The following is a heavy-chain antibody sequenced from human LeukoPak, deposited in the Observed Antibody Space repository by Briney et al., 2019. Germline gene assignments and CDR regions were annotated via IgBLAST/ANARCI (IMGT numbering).Heavy chain of an antibody. D-gene: IGHD2-15*01. Sequence: SETLSLTCTVSGDSITLTNSYWGWIRQPPGKGLEWIGYIYYSGSTYYNPSLKSRVTISVDTSKNQFSLKLSSVTAADTAVYYCACGGRIWFDYWGQGTLVTVSS. CDR2: IYYSGST. CDR1: GDSITLTNSY. V-gene: IGHV4-30-4*08. J-gene: IGHJ4*02. CDR3: ACGGRIWFDY.